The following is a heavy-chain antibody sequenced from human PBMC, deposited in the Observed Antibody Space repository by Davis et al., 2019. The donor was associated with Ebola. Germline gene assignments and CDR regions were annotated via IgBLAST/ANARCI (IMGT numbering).Heavy chain of an antibody. Sequence: SETLSLTCAVYGGSFSGYYWSWLRQPPGKGLEWIGEINNSGKTNYNPSLKSRVTISVDTSKNQFSLKMSSVTAADTAVYYCARRAGFYYDSGIDHWGQGTRVTVSS. V-gene: IGHV4-34*01. CDR3: ARRAGFYYDSGIDH. D-gene: IGHD3-22*01. J-gene: IGHJ4*02. CDR1: GGSFSGYY. CDR2: INNSGKT.